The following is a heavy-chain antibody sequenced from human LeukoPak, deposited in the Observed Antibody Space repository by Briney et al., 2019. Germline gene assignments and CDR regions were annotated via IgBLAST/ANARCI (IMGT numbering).Heavy chain of an antibody. Sequence: PSETLSLTCTVSGASISSYYYNWIRQPPGKGLEWIGYSSYSGSTNYNPSLKSRVTISVDTSKNQFSLKLSSVTAADTAVYYCATPPMVRGVMDLYWGQGTLVTVSS. J-gene: IGHJ4*02. CDR3: ATPPMVRGVMDLY. D-gene: IGHD3-10*01. V-gene: IGHV4-59*01. CDR2: SSYSGST. CDR1: GASISSYY.